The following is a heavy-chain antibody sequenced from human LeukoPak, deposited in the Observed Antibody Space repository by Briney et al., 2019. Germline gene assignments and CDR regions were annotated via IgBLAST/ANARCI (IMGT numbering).Heavy chain of an antibody. Sequence: GASVKVSCKASGYTFTGYYIHWVRQAPGEGLEWMGCINPNSGGTNYAQKFQGRVTMTRDTSISTAYMELSRLRSDDTAVYYCARDTARITIFGVAKYMDVWGKGTTVTVSS. CDR3: ARDTARITIFGVAKYMDV. J-gene: IGHJ6*03. CDR2: INPNSGGT. D-gene: IGHD3-3*01. CDR1: GYTFTGYY. V-gene: IGHV1-2*02.